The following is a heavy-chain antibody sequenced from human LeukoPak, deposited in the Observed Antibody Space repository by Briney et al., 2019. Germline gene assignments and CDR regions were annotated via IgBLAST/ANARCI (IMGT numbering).Heavy chain of an antibody. D-gene: IGHD1-26*01. Sequence: QPGGSLRLSCAAPGFTVSSNYMSWVRQAPGKGLEWVSVIYSGGSTYYADSVKGRFTISRDNSKNTLYLQMNSLRAEDTAVYYCARDRGSYYALDAFDIWGQGTMVTVSS. J-gene: IGHJ3*02. CDR3: ARDRGSYYALDAFDI. V-gene: IGHV3-66*01. CDR2: IYSGGST. CDR1: GFTVSSNY.